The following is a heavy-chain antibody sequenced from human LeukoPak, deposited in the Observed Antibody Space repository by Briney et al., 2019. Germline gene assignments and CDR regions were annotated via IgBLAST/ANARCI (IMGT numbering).Heavy chain of an antibody. CDR2: ISSSSSYI. D-gene: IGHD3-22*01. J-gene: IGHJ5*02. CDR1: GFIFSSYS. Sequence: PGGSLRLSCAASGFIFSSYSMNWVRQAPGKGLEWVSSISSSSSYIYYADSVKGRFTISRDNAKNSLYLQMNSLRAEDTAVYYCARDYDSSGYYGWFDPWGQGTLVTVSS. V-gene: IGHV3-21*01. CDR3: ARDYDSSGYYGWFDP.